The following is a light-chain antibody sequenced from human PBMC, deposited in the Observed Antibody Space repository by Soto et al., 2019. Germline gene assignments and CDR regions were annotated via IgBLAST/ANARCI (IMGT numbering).Light chain of an antibody. CDR2: EVS. CDR1: SSDVGGYNY. CDR3: SSSTTSSTRV. V-gene: IGLV2-14*01. J-gene: IGLJ2*01. Sequence: QSALTQPASVSGSPGQSITISCSGTSSDVGGYNYVSWYQQHPGKAPKLMIYEVSNRPSGVSNRFSGSKSGNTASLTISGVQDEDEADYYCSSSTTSSTRVFGGGTKLTVL.